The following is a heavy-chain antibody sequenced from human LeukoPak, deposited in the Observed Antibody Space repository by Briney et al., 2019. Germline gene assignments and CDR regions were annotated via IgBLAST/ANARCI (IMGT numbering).Heavy chain of an antibody. CDR1: GDSVSSNSAA. J-gene: IGHJ4*02. V-gene: IGHV6-1*01. CDR3: ARGGTGYCASTSCSFDY. Sequence: SQTLSLTYAISGDSVSSNSAAWNWIRQSPSRGLEWLGRTYYRSKWYNDYAISVKSRITINPDTSKNQFSLQLNSMTPEDTAVYYCARGGTGYCASTSCSFDYWGQGALVTVSS. CDR2: TYYRSKWYN. D-gene: IGHD2-2*01.